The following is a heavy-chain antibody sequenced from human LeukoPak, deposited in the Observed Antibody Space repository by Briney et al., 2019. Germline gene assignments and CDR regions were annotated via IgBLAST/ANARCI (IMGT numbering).Heavy chain of an antibody. CDR3: ARDLPSTSNWELDY. D-gene: IGHD7-27*01. J-gene: IGHJ4*02. CDR2: INPNSGGS. V-gene: IGHV1-2*06. Sequence: GASVKVSCKASGYTFIDYYIHWVRQAPGQGLEWMGRINPNSGGSNYAQNFQGRVTMTRDTSISTAYIELSRLRSDDTAVYYCARDLPSTSNWELDYWGQGTLVTVSS. CDR1: GYTFIDYY.